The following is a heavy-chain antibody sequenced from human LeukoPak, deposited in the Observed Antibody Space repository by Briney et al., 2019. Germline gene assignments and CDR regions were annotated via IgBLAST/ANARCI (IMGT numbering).Heavy chain of an antibody. Sequence: ASVKVSCKASGYTFTSYYMHWVRQAPRQGLEWMGIINPSGGSTSYAQKFQGRVTMTRDTSTSTVYMELSSLRSEDTAVYYCARYTMVRGAMSYYGMDVWGQGTTVTVSS. CDR3: ARYTMVRGAMSYYGMDV. CDR2: INPSGGST. CDR1: GYTFTSYY. J-gene: IGHJ6*02. D-gene: IGHD3-10*01. V-gene: IGHV1-46*01.